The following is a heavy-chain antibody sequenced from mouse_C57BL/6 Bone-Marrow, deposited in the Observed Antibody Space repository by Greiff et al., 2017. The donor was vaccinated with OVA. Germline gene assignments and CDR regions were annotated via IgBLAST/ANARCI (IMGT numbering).Heavy chain of an antibody. CDR1: GYTFTSYG. J-gene: IGHJ2*01. CDR3: ARRGGVQYYFDY. Sequence: VQVVESGAELARPGASVKLSCKASGYTFTSYGISWVKQRTGQGLEWIGEIYPRSGNTYYNEKFKGKATLTADKSSSTAYMELRSLTSEDSAVYFCARRGGVQYYFDYWGQGTTLTVSS. CDR2: IYPRSGNT. D-gene: IGHD1-1*02. V-gene: IGHV1-81*01.